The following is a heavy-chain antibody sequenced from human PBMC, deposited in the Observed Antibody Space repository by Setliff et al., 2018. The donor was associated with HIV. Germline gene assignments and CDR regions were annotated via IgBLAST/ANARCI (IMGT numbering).Heavy chain of an antibody. Sequence: TGGSLRLSCAASGFTFSSYGMHWVRQAPGKGLEWVAVIWYDGSNKYYADSVKGRFTISRDNSKNTLYLQMNSLRAEDTAVYYCARDQRYCGGDCYSQPFDYWGQGTLVTVSS. D-gene: IGHD2-21*02. J-gene: IGHJ4*02. CDR2: IWYDGSNK. V-gene: IGHV3-33*01. CDR1: GFTFSSYG. CDR3: ARDQRYCGGDCYSQPFDY.